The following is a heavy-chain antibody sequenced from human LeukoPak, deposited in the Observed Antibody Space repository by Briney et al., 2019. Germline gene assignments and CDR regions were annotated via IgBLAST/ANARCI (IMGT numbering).Heavy chain of an antibody. Sequence: GGSLRLSCAASGFTFSNYWMHWVRQVPGKGLVWVSHINSDGTNTDYADSVKGRFTISRDNAKNSLYLQMNSLRAEDTALYYCAKVASDRRYCSSTSCPAPFDYWGQGTLVTVSS. D-gene: IGHD2-2*01. J-gene: IGHJ4*02. V-gene: IGHV3-74*01. CDR1: GFTFSNYW. CDR3: AKVASDRRYCSSTSCPAPFDY. CDR2: INSDGTNT.